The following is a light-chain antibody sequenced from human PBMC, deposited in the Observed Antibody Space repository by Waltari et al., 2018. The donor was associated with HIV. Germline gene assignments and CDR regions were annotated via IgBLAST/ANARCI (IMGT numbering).Light chain of an antibody. CDR2: GAS. Sequence: EIVLTQSPGTLSLSPGERATLSCRASQSVTSTYLAWYQQKPGQPPRLLLFGASSRATGIPDRCSGSGSGTNFTLTISRLEPEDFAVYYCQQYGSSPGTFGQGTKVEIK. CDR1: QSVTSTY. J-gene: IGKJ2*01. CDR3: QQYGSSPGT. V-gene: IGKV3-20*01.